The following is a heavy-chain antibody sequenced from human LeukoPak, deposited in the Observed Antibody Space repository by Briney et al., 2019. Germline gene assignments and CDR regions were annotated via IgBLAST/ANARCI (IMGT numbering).Heavy chain of an antibody. Sequence: PGGSLRLSCAASGFTFSSYGVHWVRQAPGKGLEWVAVISYDGSNKYYADSVKGRFTISRDNSKNTLYLQMNSLRAEDTAVYYCAADSSGYSYYFDYWGQGTLVTVSS. J-gene: IGHJ4*02. CDR2: ISYDGSNK. CDR3: AADSSGYSYYFDY. CDR1: GFTFSSYG. D-gene: IGHD3-22*01. V-gene: IGHV3-30*03.